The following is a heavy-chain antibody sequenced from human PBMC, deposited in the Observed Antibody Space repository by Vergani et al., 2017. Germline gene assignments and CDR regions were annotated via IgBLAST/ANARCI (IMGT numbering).Heavy chain of an antibody. D-gene: IGHD3-16*02. CDR2: INHSGST. V-gene: IGHV4-34*01. CDR3: ARASLRALVGYYYYMDV. CDR1: GGSFSDYY. Sequence: QVQLQQWGAGLLKPSETLSLTCAVYGGSFSDYYWSWIRQPPGKGLEWIGEINHSGSTNYNPSLKSRVTISVDTSKNQFSLKLSSVTAADTAVYFCARASLRALVGYYYYMDVWGKGKTVVVSS. J-gene: IGHJ6*03.